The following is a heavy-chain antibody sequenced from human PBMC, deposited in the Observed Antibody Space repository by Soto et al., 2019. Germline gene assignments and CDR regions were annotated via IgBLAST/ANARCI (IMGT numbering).Heavy chain of an antibody. CDR1: SGSFSGYY. D-gene: IGHD6-6*01. J-gene: IGHJ4*02. CDR2: ISQSGHT. CDR3: ARAPKVSGSSQTRPDF. Sequence: QVQLHQWGAGLLKPSETLSLACSIYSGSFSGYYWSWIRQPPGKGLEWIGEISQSGHTNYSPSLKSRVSISIDTSKKQFSLNLASVSAADTAVYYCARAPKVSGSSQTRPDFWCQGTLVTVSS. V-gene: IGHV4-34*01.